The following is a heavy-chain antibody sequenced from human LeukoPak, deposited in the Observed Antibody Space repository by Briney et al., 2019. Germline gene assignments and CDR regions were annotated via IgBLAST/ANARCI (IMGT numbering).Heavy chain of an antibody. J-gene: IGHJ3*02. D-gene: IGHD3-10*01. Sequence: ASVKVSCKASGYTFTSYYMHWVRQAPGQGLEWMGIINPSGGSTSYAQKFQGRVTMTRDTSTSTVYMGLSSLRSEDTAVYYCARDRQPGGDAFDIWGQGTMVTVSS. V-gene: IGHV1-46*01. CDR2: INPSGGST. CDR1: GYTFTSYY. CDR3: ARDRQPGGDAFDI.